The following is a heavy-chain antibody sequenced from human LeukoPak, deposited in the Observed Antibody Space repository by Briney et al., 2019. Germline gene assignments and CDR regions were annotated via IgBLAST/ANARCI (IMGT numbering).Heavy chain of an antibody. J-gene: IGHJ5*02. CDR1: GYTFTGYY. Sequence: GASVKVSCKASGYTFTGYYMHWVRQAPGQGLEWMGWINPNSGGTNYAQKFQGRVTMTRDASISTAYMELSRLRSDDTAVYYCTRDPGEVTTITRGWFDPWGQGTLVTVSS. D-gene: IGHD5-24*01. CDR3: TRDPGEVTTITRGWFDP. CDR2: INPNSGGT. V-gene: IGHV1-2*02.